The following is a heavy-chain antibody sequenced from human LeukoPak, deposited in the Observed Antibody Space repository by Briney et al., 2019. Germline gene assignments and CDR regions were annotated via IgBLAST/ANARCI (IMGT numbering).Heavy chain of an antibody. CDR2: INHSGST. CDR1: GGSFSGYY. J-gene: IGHJ4*02. V-gene: IGHV4-34*01. D-gene: IGHD2-8*01. Sequence: PSETLSLTCAVYGGSFSGYYWSWIRQPPGKGLEWIGEINHSGSTNYNPSLKSRVTISVDTSKNQFSLKLSSVTAADTAVYYCARGLCTNGVCHIPFDYWGQGTLVTVSS. CDR3: ARGLCTNGVCHIPFDY.